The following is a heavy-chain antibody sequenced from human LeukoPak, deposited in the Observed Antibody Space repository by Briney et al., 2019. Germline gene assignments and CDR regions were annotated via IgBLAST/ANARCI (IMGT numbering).Heavy chain of an antibody. Sequence: GGSLRLSCTVSGFTVSSNSMSWVRQAPGKGLEWVSFIYSSVTHYSDSVKGRFTISRDNAKNSLYLQMNSLRAEDTAVYYCARDWGSCSGGSCFIFDYWGQGTLVTVSS. D-gene: IGHD2-15*01. CDR2: IYSSVT. J-gene: IGHJ4*02. CDR1: GFTVSSNS. V-gene: IGHV3-53*01. CDR3: ARDWGSCSGGSCFIFDY.